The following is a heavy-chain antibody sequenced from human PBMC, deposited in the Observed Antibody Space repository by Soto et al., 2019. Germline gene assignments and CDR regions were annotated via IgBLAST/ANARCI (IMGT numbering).Heavy chain of an antibody. D-gene: IGHD6-19*01. Sequence: GASVKVSFKASGGTFSSYTISWVRQAPGQGLEWMGWISAYNGNTNYAQKLQGRVTMTTDTSTSTAYMELRSLRSDDTAVYYCARDDAVAGYFDYWGQGTLVTVSS. CDR3: ARDDAVAGYFDY. CDR2: ISAYNGNT. CDR1: GGTFSSYT. J-gene: IGHJ4*02. V-gene: IGHV1-18*01.